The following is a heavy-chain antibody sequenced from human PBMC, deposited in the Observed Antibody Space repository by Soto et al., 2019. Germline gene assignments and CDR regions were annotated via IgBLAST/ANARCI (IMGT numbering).Heavy chain of an antibody. CDR2: MYHSGST. V-gene: IGHV4-30-2*01. CDR3: ARVFPWADQLLEGTIFDY. Sequence: PSETLSLTCAVSGGSISSGGYSWSWIRQPPGKGLEWIGYMYHSGSTNYNPSLKSRVTISVDKSKNQFSLKLSSVTAADTAVYYCARVFPWADQLLEGTIFDYWGQGTLVTVSS. D-gene: IGHD2-2*01. J-gene: IGHJ4*02. CDR1: GGSISSGGYS.